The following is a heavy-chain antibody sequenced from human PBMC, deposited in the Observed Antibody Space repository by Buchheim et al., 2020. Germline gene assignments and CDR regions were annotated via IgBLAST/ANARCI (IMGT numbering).Heavy chain of an antibody. CDR1: GFTFTSSA. CDR3: AADRSVYYGSGSYYS. V-gene: IGHV1-58*01. Sequence: QMQLVQSGPEVKKPGTSVKVSCKASGFTFTSSAVQWVRQARGQRLEWIGWIVVGSGNTNYAQKFQERVTITRDMSTSTDYMELSSLRSEDTAVYYCAADRSVYYGSGSYYSWGQGTL. J-gene: IGHJ4*02. CDR2: IVVGSGNT. D-gene: IGHD3-10*01.